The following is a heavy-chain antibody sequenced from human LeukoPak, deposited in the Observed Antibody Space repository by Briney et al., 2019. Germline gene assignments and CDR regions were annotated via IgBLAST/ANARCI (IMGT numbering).Heavy chain of an antibody. CDR1: GGSISLYY. Sequence: SETLSLTCTVSGGSISLYYWSWIRQPPGKGLEWIGFIYYSGSTNYNPSLKSRVTMSLDTSKNQFSLKLSSVTAADTAVYYCARDHLSDENHYYYGMDVWGQGTTVTVSS. CDR3: ARDHLSDENHYYYGMDV. D-gene: IGHD1-14*01. V-gene: IGHV4-59*01. CDR2: IYYSGST. J-gene: IGHJ6*02.